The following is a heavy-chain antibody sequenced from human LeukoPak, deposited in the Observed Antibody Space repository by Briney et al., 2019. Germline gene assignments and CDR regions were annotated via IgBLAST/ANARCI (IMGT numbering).Heavy chain of an antibody. CDR2: INHSGST. V-gene: IGHV4-34*01. CDR1: GGSFSGYY. CDR3: ARGGGPYCSSTSCYTPLRY. J-gene: IGHJ4*02. D-gene: IGHD2-2*02. Sequence: SETLSLTCAVYGGSFSGYYWSWIRQPPGKGLEWIGEINHSGSTNYNPSLKSRVTISVDTSKNQFSLKLSSVTAADTAVYYCARGGGPYCSSTSCYTPLRYWGQGTLVTVSS.